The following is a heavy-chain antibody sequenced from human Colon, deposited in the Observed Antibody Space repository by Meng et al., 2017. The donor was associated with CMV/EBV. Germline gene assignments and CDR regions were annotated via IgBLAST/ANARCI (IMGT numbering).Heavy chain of an antibody. D-gene: IGHD3-10*01. CDR3: AKDLFRGGVRGVPAA. V-gene: IGHV3-21*01. CDR2: ISISSSYI. Sequence: GESLKISCAASGFNLNTYSMNWLRQAPGRGLEWVASISISSSYIYYADSVKGRFTISRDNSKNTLYLQMNSLRAEDTAVYYCAKDLFRGGVRGVPAAWGQGTLVTVSS. J-gene: IGHJ5*02. CDR1: GFNLNTYS.